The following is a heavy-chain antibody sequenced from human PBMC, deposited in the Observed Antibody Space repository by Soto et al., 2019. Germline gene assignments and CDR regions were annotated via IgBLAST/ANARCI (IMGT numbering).Heavy chain of an antibody. CDR1: GGSFSGYY. J-gene: IGHJ4*01. D-gene: IGHD3-16*01. Sequence: QVQLQQWGAGLLTPSETLSLSCAVYGGSFSGYYWSWIRQPPGKGLEWIGEINHSGSTNYNPSLKRRITISVDTSKNQSSLKLSSRTAADAAVYYCASILRSLWGHGTLVNVSS. CDR2: INHSGST. CDR3: ASILRSL. V-gene: IGHV4-34*01.